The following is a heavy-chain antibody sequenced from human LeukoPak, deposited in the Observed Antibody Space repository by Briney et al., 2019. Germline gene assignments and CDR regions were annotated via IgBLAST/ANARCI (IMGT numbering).Heavy chain of an antibody. CDR3: AREVYSSSDGGDY. J-gene: IGHJ4*02. CDR1: GGTFSSYA. CDR2: IIPIFGTA. V-gene: IGHV1-69*13. Sequence: SVKVSCKASGGTFSSYAISWVRQAPGQGLEWMGGIIPIFGTANYAQKFLGRVTITADESTSTAYMELSSLRSEDTAVYYCAREVYSSSDGGDYWGQGTLVTVSS. D-gene: IGHD6-6*01.